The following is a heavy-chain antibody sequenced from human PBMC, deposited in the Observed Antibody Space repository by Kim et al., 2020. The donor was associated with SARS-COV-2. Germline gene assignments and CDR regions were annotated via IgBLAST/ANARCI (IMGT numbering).Heavy chain of an antibody. V-gene: IGHV1-3*01. D-gene: IGHD2-2*01. CDR2: INAGNGNT. CDR1: GYTFTSYA. CDR3: GRDQGIYGSSTSCRYGMDV. Sequence: ASVKVSCKASGYTFTSYAMHWVRQAPGQRLEWMGWINAGNGNTKYSQKFQGRVTITTDTSASTAYMELSSLRSEDTAVYYCGRDQGIYGSSTSCRYGMDVWGQGTTVTVSS. J-gene: IGHJ6*02.